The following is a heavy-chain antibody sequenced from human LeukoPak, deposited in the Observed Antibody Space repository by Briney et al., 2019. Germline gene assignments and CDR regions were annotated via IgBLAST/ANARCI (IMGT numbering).Heavy chain of an antibody. CDR3: AKSGGHFGYCSSTSCPYDAFDI. CDR1: GFSFSTYA. V-gene: IGHV3-23*01. Sequence: PGGSLRLSCVASGFSFSTYAMHWVRQAPGKGLEWVSAVSGSGGSTYYADSVKGRFTISRDNSKNTLYLQMNSLRAEDTAVYYCAKSGGHFGYCSSTSCPYDAFDIWGQGTMVTVSS. D-gene: IGHD2-2*01. CDR2: VSGSGGST. J-gene: IGHJ3*02.